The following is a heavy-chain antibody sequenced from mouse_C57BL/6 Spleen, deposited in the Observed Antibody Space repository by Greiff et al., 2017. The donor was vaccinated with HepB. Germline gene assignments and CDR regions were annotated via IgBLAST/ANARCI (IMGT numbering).Heavy chain of an antibody. CDR1: GYAFSSSW. CDR2: IYPGDGDT. CDR3: APGVDSLYFDY. Sequence: QVQLQQSGPELVKPGASVKISCKASGYAFSSSWMNWVKQRPGKGLEWIGRIYPGDGDTNYNGKFKGKATLTADKSSSTAYMQLSSLTSEDSAVYFCAPGVDSLYFDYWGQGTTLTVSS. V-gene: IGHV1-82*01. D-gene: IGHD3-3*01. J-gene: IGHJ2*01.